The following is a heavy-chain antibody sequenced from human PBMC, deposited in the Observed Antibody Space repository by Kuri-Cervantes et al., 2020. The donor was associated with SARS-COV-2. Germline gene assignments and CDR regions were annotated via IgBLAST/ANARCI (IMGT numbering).Heavy chain of an antibody. CDR2: IYYSGST. CDR3: AREGYCSGGSCFDY. CDR1: GGSISSYY. D-gene: IGHD2-15*01. V-gene: IGHV4-59*01. J-gene: IGHJ4*02. Sequence: SETLSLTCTVSGGSISSYYWSWIRQPPGKGLEWIGYIYYSGSTSYNPSLKSRVTISVDTSKNQFSLKLSSVTAADTAVYYCAREGYCSGGSCFDYWGQGTLVTVSS.